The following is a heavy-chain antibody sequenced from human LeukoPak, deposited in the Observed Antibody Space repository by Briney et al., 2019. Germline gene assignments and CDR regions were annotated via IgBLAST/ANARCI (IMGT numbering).Heavy chain of an antibody. Sequence: GGSLRLSCAASGFTLSSYNMNWVRQAPGKGLEWVSFITTSSSYIFYADSVRGRFTVSRENAKNSLYLQLDSLRAEDTAVYYCARDLGLANRAFDSWGLGTLVTVSS. D-gene: IGHD3/OR15-3a*01. CDR2: ITTSSSYI. V-gene: IGHV3-21*01. CDR1: GFTLSSYN. CDR3: ARDLGLANRAFDS. J-gene: IGHJ4*02.